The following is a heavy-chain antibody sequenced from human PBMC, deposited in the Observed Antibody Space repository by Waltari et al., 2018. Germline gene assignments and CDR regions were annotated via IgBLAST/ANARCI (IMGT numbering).Heavy chain of an antibody. J-gene: IGHJ6*02. Sequence: EVQLVQSGAEVKKPGESLKISCKGSGYSFTSYWIGWVRQMPGKGLEWMGVICPGASDTGYSPSVQGQVTSSADKSISTAYLQWSSLKASDTAMYYWARREVATTYGMDVWGQGTTVTVSS. CDR3: ARREVATTYGMDV. CDR1: GYSFTSYW. CDR2: ICPGASDT. D-gene: IGHD1-26*01. V-gene: IGHV5-51*03.